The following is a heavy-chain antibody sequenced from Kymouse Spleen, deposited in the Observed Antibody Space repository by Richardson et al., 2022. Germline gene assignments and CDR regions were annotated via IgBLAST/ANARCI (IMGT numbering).Heavy chain of an antibody. J-gene: IGHJ3*02. Sequence: EVQLVESGGGLVQPGRSLRLSCAASGFTFDDYAMHWVRQAPGKGLEWVSGISWNSGSIGYADSVKGRFTISRDNAKNSLYLQMNSLRAEDTALYYCAKGYSSGWYEAFDIWGQGTMVTVSS. V-gene: IGHV3-9*01. CDR1: GFTFDDYA. CDR2: ISWNSGSI. CDR3: AKGYSSGWYEAFDI. D-gene: IGHD6-19*01.